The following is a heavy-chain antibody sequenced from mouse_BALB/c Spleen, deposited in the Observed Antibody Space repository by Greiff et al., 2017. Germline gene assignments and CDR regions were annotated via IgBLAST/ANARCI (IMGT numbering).Heavy chain of an antibody. CDR2: ISSGSSTI. J-gene: IGHJ3*01. Sequence: EVQLVESGGGLVQPGGSRKLSCAASGFTFSSFGMHWVRQAPEKGLEWVAYISSGSSTIYYADTVKGRLTISRDNPKTTLFLQMTSLTSEDTAVYYCARSSYDYGFAYWGQGTLVTVSA. D-gene: IGHD2-4*01. V-gene: IGHV5-17*02. CDR1: GFTFSSFG. CDR3: ARSSYDYGFAY.